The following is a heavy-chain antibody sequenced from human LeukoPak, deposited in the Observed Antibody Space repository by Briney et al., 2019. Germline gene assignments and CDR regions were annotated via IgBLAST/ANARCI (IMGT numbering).Heavy chain of an antibody. CDR3: ARDSDAFDI. J-gene: IGHJ3*02. V-gene: IGHV3-11*01. CDR2: ISSSGSTM. Sequence: GRSLRLSCAASGFTVSSNYMSWIRQAPGKGLEWVSSISSSGSTMYYADSVKGRFTISSDNAKNSLYLQMDSLRAEDTAVYYCARDSDAFDIWGQGTMVTVSS. CDR1: GFTVSSNY.